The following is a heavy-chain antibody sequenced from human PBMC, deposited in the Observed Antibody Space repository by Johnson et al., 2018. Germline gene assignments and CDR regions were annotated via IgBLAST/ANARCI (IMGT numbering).Heavy chain of an antibody. CDR2: ISYDGGNK. D-gene: IGHD4-17*01. Sequence: QVQLVESGGGVVRPGRSLRLSCAASGFTFSSYGMHWVRQAPGKGLEWVAVISYDGGNKYYAASGRGRFTISRDNSENTLYLQMNSLRAEDTAGYYCATAVTPRRYFQHWGQGTLVTVSS. V-gene: IGHV3-30*03. J-gene: IGHJ1*01. CDR3: ATAVTPRRYFQH. CDR1: GFTFSSYG.